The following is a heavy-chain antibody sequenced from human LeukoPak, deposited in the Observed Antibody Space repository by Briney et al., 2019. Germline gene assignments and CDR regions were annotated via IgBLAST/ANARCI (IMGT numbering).Heavy chain of an antibody. J-gene: IGHJ3*02. D-gene: IGHD1-20*01. CDR1: GGSISSGDYY. Sequence: SQTLSLTCTVSGGSISSGDYYWSWIRQPPGKGLEWIGYIYYSGSTYYNPSLKSRVTISVDTSKNQFSLKLSSVTAADTAVYYCASYFYNWPDGGAFDIWGQGTMVTVSS. CDR3: ASYFYNWPDGGAFDI. CDR2: IYYSGST. V-gene: IGHV4-30-4*01.